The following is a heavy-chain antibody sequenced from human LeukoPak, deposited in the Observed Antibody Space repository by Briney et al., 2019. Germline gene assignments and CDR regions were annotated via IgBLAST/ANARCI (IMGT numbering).Heavy chain of an antibody. CDR3: ARALWPGEDAFDI. CDR2: IYYSGST. D-gene: IGHD3-10*01. CDR1: GGSISSSSYH. J-gene: IGHJ3*02. V-gene: IGHV4-39*01. Sequence: SETLSLTCIVSGGSISSSSYHCGWIRQPPGKGLEWIGNIYYSGSTYYNPSLKSRVTMSVDTSKNQFSLRVNSVTAADTAVYYCARALWPGEDAFDIWGQGTMVTVSS.